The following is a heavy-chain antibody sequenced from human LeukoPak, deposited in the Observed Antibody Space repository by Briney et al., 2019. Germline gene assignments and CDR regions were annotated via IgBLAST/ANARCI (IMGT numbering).Heavy chain of an antibody. V-gene: IGHV3-48*03. D-gene: IGHD4-17*01. Sequence: PGGSLRLSCAASGFTFSSSAMNWVRQAPGKGLEWVSYISSSGSTIYYADSVKGRFTISRDNAKNSLYLQMNSLRAEDTAVYYCARRLRRNYFDYWGQGTLVTVSS. CDR3: ARRLRRNYFDY. CDR1: GFTFSSSA. J-gene: IGHJ4*02. CDR2: ISSSGSTI.